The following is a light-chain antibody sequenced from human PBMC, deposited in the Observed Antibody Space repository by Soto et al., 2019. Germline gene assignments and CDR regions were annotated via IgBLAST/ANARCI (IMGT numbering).Light chain of an antibody. CDR1: SSDVGSYNY. V-gene: IGLV2-14*03. Sequence: QSALTQPASVSGSPGQSITISCTGASSDVGSYNYVSWYQHPPGSAPKLIIYDVSNRPSGISNRFSGSKSGNTASLTISGLQAEDGADYYCSSYTSSSTFYVFGAGTKLTVL. CDR2: DVS. CDR3: SSYTSSSTFYV. J-gene: IGLJ1*01.